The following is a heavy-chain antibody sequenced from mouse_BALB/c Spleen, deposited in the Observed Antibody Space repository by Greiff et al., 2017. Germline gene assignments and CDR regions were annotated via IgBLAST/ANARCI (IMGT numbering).Heavy chain of an antibody. Sequence: VKLMESGAELVKPGASVKMSCKASGYTFTTYPIEWMKQNHGKSLEWIGNFHPYNDDTKYNEKFKGKAKLTVEKSSSTVYLELSRLTSDDSAVYYCARSGDYGNYQFAYWGQGTLVTVSA. CDR2: FHPYNDDT. J-gene: IGHJ3*01. D-gene: IGHD2-1*01. CDR1: GYTFTTYP. CDR3: ARSGDYGNYQFAY. V-gene: IGHV1-47*01.